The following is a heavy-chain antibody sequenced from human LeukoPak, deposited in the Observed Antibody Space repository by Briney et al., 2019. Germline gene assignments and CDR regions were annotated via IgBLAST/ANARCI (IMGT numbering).Heavy chain of an antibody. CDR1: GFTFSNYW. J-gene: IGHJ5*02. V-gene: IGHV3-7*01. Sequence: GGSLRLSCTASGFTFSNYWMSWVRQAPGKGLEWVANIKQDGSEKYYVGSVKGRFTISRDNTKNSLYLQINSLRAEDTAVYYCARARLAAAGKWFDPWGQGTLVTVSS. CDR2: IKQDGSEK. CDR3: ARARLAAAGKWFDP. D-gene: IGHD6-13*01.